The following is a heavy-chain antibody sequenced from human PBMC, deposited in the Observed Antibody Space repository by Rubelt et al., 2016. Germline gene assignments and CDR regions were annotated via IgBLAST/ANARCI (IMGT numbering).Heavy chain of an antibody. CDR2: IRTYNGTT. CDR3: ARGYCSSANCLFNWFDP. Sequence: QVQLVQSGAEVKKPGASVKVSCKASGYTFTTYGISWVRQAPGQGLEWLGWIRTYNGTTNYAQKLQGRVTMTTDTSTSTAYMELRSLRSDDTAMYFCARGYCSSANCLFNWFDPWGQGTLVTVSS. D-gene: IGHD2-2*01. V-gene: IGHV1-18*01. CDR1: GYTFTTYG. J-gene: IGHJ5*02.